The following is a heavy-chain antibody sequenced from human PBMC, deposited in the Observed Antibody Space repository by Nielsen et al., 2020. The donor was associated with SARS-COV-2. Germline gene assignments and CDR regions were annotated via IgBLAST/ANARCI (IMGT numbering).Heavy chain of an antibody. Sequence: SETLSLTCAVSGGSISSSNWWSWVRQPPGKGLEWIGEIYHSGSTNYNPSLKSRVTISVDKSKNQFSLKLSSVTAADTAVYYCARVPTRPPITIFGGYYYGMDVWGQGTTVTVSS. V-gene: IGHV4-4*02. CDR2: IYHSGST. CDR1: GGSISSSNW. J-gene: IGHJ6*02. D-gene: IGHD3-3*01. CDR3: ARVPTRPPITIFGGYYYGMDV.